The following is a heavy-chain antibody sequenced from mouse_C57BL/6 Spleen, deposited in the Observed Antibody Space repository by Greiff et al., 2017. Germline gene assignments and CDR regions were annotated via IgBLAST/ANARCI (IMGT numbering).Heavy chain of an antibody. CDR2: IHPNSGST. V-gene: IGHV1-64*01. J-gene: IGHJ1*03. CDR3: ARHYYGSSDGYFDV. D-gene: IGHD1-1*01. Sequence: QVQLQQPGAELVKPGASVKLSCKASGYTFTSYWMHWVKQRPGQGLEWIGMIHPNSGSTNYNEKFKSKATLTVDKSSSTAYMQRSSLTSEDSAVYYCARHYYGSSDGYFDVWGTGTTVTVSS. CDR1: GYTFTSYW.